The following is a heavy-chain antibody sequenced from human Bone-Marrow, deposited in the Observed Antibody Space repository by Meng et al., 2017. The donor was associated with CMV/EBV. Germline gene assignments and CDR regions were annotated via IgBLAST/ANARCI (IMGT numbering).Heavy chain of an antibody. CDR2: ISYDGSNK. D-gene: IGHD2-2*01. CDR3: ARGRSVVPAAISYYYGMDV. V-gene: IGHV3-30-3*01. Sequence: GESLKISCAASGLSFNDYWMTWVRQAPGKGLEWVAVISYDGSNKYYADSVKGRFTISRDNSKNTLYLQMNSLRAEDTALYYCARGRSVVPAAISYYYGMDVWGQGTTVTVSS. J-gene: IGHJ6*02. CDR1: GLSFNDYW.